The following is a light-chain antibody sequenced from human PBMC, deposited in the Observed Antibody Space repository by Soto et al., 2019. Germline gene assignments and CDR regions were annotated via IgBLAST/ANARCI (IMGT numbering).Light chain of an antibody. Sequence: EIVMTQSPATLSVSPGERATLSCRASQSVNSNLAWYQQKPGQAPRLLISGASTRATGIPARFSGSGSETEFTLAIGSLQSEDFAVYYCQQYNNWWTFGQGTKVE. CDR1: QSVNSN. CDR2: GAS. V-gene: IGKV3-15*01. CDR3: QQYNNWWT. J-gene: IGKJ1*01.